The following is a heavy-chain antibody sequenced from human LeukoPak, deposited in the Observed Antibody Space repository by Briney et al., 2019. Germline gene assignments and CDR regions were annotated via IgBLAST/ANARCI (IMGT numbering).Heavy chain of an antibody. CDR1: GFTFSSYW. D-gene: IGHD3-22*01. CDR3: ARDWYYDSSGYYLDAFDI. V-gene: IGHV3-7*01. J-gene: IGHJ3*02. Sequence: GRSLRLSCAASGFTFSSYWMSWVRQAPGKGLEWVANIKQDGSEKYYVDSVKGRFTISRDNAKNSLYLQMNSLRAEDTAVYYCARDWYYDSSGYYLDAFDIWGQGTMVTVSS. CDR2: IKQDGSEK.